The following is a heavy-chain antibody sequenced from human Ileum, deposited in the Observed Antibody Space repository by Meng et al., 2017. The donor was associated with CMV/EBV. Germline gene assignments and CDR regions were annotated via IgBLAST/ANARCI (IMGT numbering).Heavy chain of an antibody. D-gene: IGHD2-2*01. J-gene: IGHJ5*02. V-gene: IGHV1-2*02. Sequence: SGYTFTGYYMHWVRQAPGQGLEWMGWINPNNGGTHYAQNFQGRVTMTRDTSISTAYMELSRLTSDDTAVYFCARDGSSTSCCNWFDPWGQGTLVTVSS. CDR2: INPNNGGT. CDR3: ARDGSSTSCCNWFDP. CDR1: GYTFTGYY.